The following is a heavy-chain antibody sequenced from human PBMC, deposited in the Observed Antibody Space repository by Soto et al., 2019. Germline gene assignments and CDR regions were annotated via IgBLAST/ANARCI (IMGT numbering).Heavy chain of an antibody. V-gene: IGHV3-33*01. Sequence: RGSLRVSCAASGFPFSSYGMHWVRQAPGKGLDWVAVIWYDGSNKDYADSVKGRFTISRDNSKNTLFLQMNNLRVDDTAVYYCASSSNWGQGT. CDR3: ASSSN. CDR2: IWYDGSNK. CDR1: GFPFSSYG. J-gene: IGHJ4*02.